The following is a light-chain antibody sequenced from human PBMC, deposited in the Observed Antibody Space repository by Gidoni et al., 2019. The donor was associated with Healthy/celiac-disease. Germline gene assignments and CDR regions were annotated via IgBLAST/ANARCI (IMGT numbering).Light chain of an antibody. CDR2: WAS. Sequence: EILMTHSPDSLAVSLGERATINCKSSKSVLYSSNNKNYLAWYQQKPGQPPKLLIYWASTRESGVPDRFSGSGSGTDFTLTISSLQAEDVAVYYCQQYYSTPRTFGQGTKVEIK. CDR1: KSVLYSSNNKNY. CDR3: QQYYSTPRT. J-gene: IGKJ1*01. V-gene: IGKV4-1*01.